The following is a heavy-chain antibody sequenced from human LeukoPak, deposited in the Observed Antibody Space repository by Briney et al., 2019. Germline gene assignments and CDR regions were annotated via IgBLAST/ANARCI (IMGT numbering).Heavy chain of an antibody. J-gene: IGHJ4*02. V-gene: IGHV3-23*01. D-gene: IGHD1-26*01. Sequence: PGGSLRLSCAASGFTFSSYAMSWVRQAPGKGLEWVSAISGSGGSTYYADSVKGRFTISRDNSKNTLYLQMNSLRAEDTAVYYCARDPRGSYSSYPYFDYWGQGTLVTVSS. CDR1: GFTFSSYA. CDR3: ARDPRGSYSSYPYFDY. CDR2: ISGSGGST.